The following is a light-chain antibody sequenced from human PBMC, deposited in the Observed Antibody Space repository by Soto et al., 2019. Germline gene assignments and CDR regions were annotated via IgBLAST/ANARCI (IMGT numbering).Light chain of an antibody. CDR1: QSVSTF. J-gene: IGKJ5*01. CDR3: QQRGT. V-gene: IGKV3-11*01. CDR2: DAS. Sequence: EIVLTQSPATLSLSPGEGATLSCRTSQSVSTFLAWYQHKPGQAPRLLIHDASSRATGVPPRFSGSGSGTDFTLTISSLEPEDFAVYYCQQRGTFGQGTRLEIK.